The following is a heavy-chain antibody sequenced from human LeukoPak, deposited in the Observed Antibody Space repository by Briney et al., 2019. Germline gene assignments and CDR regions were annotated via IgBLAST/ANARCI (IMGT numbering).Heavy chain of an antibody. V-gene: IGHV3-30-3*01. Sequence: GGSLRLSCAASGFTFSSYAMHWVRQAPGKGLEWVAVISYDGSNKYYADSVKGRFTISRDNSKNTLYLQMNSLRAEDTAVYYCARDGGYYFDYWGQGTLVTVSS. D-gene: IGHD1-14*01. CDR3: ARDGGYYFDY. CDR2: ISYDGSNK. CDR1: GFTFSSYA. J-gene: IGHJ4*02.